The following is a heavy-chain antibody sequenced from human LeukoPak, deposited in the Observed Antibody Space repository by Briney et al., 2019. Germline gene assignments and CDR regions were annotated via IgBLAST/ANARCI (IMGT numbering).Heavy chain of an antibody. D-gene: IGHD4-23*01. Sequence: PGGSLRLSCAASGFTFSSYSMNWVRQAPGEGLEWVSYISSSSSTIYYADSVKGRFTISRDNAKNSLYLQMNSLRAEDTAVYYCARDIGGNSLMTEYFQHWGQGTLVTVSS. CDR3: ARDIGGNSLMTEYFQH. V-gene: IGHV3-48*01. CDR1: GFTFSSYS. J-gene: IGHJ1*01. CDR2: ISSSSSTI.